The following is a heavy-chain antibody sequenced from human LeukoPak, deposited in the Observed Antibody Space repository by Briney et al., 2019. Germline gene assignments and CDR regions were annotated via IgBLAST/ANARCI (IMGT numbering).Heavy chain of an antibody. D-gene: IGHD2-2*01. J-gene: IGHJ6*03. CDR2: ISGCGGST. Sequence: PGGPLSLSCAASGFTFNSYAMSWVRQAPGRGRDWVAAISGCGGSTYYADSVKGRFTISRDNSKNTLYLQMNSLRAEDTAVYYCARVEQLPRYYYYYYYMDVWGKGTTVTISS. V-gene: IGHV3-23*01. CDR1: GFTFNSYA. CDR3: ARVEQLPRYYYYYYYMDV.